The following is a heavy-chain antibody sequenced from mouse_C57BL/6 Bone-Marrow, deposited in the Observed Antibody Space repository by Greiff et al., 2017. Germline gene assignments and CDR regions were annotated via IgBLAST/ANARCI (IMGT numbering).Heavy chain of an antibody. D-gene: IGHD2-13*01. J-gene: IGHJ3*01. CDR2: YPGSGNTN. V-gene: IGHV1-83*01. CDR3: NYGDDCFAY. Sequence: VQLQQSGPELVKPGASVKMSCKASGYTFTDYYMHWVKQKPGKGLEWIGEIYPGSGNTNYNEKFKGKATLTADTSSSTAYMQLRSLTSEDSAVYFCANYGDDCFAYWGQGTLVTVSA. CDR1: YTFTDYYM.